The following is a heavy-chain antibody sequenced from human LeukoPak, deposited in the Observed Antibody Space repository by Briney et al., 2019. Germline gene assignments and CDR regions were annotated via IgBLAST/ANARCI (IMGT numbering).Heavy chain of an antibody. Sequence: SETLSLTCAVYGGSFSDYYWSWIRQPPGKGLEWIGEVNHSGSTNYNPSLKSRVTISVDTSKNQFSLKLSSVTAADTAVYYCARGLRRRSMIVVPRRAHWFDPWGQGTLVTVSS. CDR3: ARGLRRRSMIVVPRRAHWFDP. CDR2: VNHSGST. D-gene: IGHD3-22*01. CDR1: GGSFSDYY. J-gene: IGHJ5*02. V-gene: IGHV4-34*01.